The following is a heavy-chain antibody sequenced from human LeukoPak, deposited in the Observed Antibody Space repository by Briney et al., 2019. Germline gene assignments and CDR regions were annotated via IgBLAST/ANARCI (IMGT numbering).Heavy chain of an antibody. J-gene: IGHJ4*02. CDR3: AKAGDHSYFDY. Sequence: GGSLRLSCAASGFTFTYYAMNWVRQAPGKGLEWVSAISGSDGSTYYADSVKGRFTISRDNSKNTPYLQMNSLRAEDTALYYCAKAGDHSYFDYWGQGTLVTVSS. CDR2: ISGSDGST. D-gene: IGHD4-11*01. CDR1: GFTFTYYA. V-gene: IGHV3-23*01.